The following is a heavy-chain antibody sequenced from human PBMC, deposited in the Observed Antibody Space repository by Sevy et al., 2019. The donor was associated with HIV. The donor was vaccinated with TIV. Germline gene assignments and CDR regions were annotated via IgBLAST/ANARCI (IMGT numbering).Heavy chain of an antibody. CDR2: IKQDGSEK. D-gene: IGHD6-19*01. Sequence: GGSLRLSCAASGFTFSSYWMSWVRQAPGKGLEWVANIKQDGSEKYYVDSVKGRFTISRDNAKNSLYLEMNSLRAEATAVYYCARGRQWLVRGGGDYWGQGTLVTVSS. CDR3: ARGRQWLVRGGGDY. J-gene: IGHJ4*02. CDR1: GFTFSSYW. V-gene: IGHV3-7*01.